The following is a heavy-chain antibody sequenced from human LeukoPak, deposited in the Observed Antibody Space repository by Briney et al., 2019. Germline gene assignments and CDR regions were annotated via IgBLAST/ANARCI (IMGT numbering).Heavy chain of an antibody. CDR3: VTEDPYIPY. V-gene: IGHV3-30*02. J-gene: IGHJ4*02. CDR1: GFTFSSYG. Sequence: GGSLRLSCVASGFTFSSYGMHWVRQAPGKGLEWVAFIRYDGSNKYYADSVKGRFTISRDNSKNTLYLQMNSLRAEDTAVCYCVTEDPYIPYWGQGTLVTVSS. CDR2: IRYDGSNK.